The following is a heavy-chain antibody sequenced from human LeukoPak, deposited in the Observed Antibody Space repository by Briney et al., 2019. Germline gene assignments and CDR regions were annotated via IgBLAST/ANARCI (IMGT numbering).Heavy chain of an antibody. Sequence: ASVKVSCKASGYTFTAYHMHWVRQAPGQGLEWMAWINPNSGGTNYAQKFQGRVTITRDTSINTAYMEMTRLKSDDTAVYYCARGRLSLSSPGYYYYGMDVWGHGTKVTVSS. CDR3: ARGRLSLSSPGYYYYGMDV. CDR2: INPNSGGT. CDR1: GYTFTAYH. V-gene: IGHV1-2*02. J-gene: IGHJ6*02. D-gene: IGHD6-13*01.